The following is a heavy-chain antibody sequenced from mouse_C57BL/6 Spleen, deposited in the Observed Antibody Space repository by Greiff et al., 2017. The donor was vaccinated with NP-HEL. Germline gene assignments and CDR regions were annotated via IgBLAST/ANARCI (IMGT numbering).Heavy chain of an antibody. J-gene: IGHJ3*01. V-gene: IGHV5-4*01. D-gene: IGHD1-1*01. CDR3: ARDRDYYGSSQFAY. Sequence: EVQLVESGGGLVKPGGSLKLSCAASGFTFSSYAMSWVRQTPEKRLEWVATISDGGSYTYYPDNVKGRFTISRDNAKNNLYLQMSHLKSEDTAMYYCARDRDYYGSSQFAYWGQGTLVTVSA. CDR2: ISDGGSYT. CDR1: GFTFSSYA.